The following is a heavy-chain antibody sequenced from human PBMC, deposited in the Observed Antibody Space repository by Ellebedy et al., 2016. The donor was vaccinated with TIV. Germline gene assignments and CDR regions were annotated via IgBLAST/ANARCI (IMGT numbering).Heavy chain of an antibody. CDR2: IWYDGSNE. J-gene: IGHJ5*02. D-gene: IGHD1-26*01. CDR1: GFNFSTYG. CDR3: AREVGAITVNWFDP. Sequence: GESLKISXAASGFNFSTYGMHWVRQAPGKGLEWVAVIWYDGSNEYYADSVKGRFTISRDNSKNTLFLQMNSLRAEDTAVYYCAREVGAITVNWFDPWGQGTLVTVSS. V-gene: IGHV3-33*01.